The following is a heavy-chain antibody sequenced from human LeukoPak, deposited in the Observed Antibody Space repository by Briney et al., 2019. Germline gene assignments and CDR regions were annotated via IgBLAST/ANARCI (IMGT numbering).Heavy chain of an antibody. Sequence: GGSLRLSCAASGFTFSSYWMHWVRQAPGKGLVWVSRINTDGSSTSYADSVRGRFTISRDNTKNTLYLQMNSLRAEDTAVYYCQRDIPAATNYYYYYGMDVWGQGTTVTVSS. CDR3: QRDIPAATNYYYYYGMDV. V-gene: IGHV3-74*01. CDR2: INTDGSST. J-gene: IGHJ6*02. CDR1: GFTFSSYW. D-gene: IGHD2-2*01.